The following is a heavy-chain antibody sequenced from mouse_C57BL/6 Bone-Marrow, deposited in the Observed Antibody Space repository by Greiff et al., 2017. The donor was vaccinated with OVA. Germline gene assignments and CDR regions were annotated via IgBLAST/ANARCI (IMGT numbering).Heavy chain of an antibody. D-gene: IGHD2-3*01. CDR2: IWWDDDK. CDR3: APSEPFYDGLWYFDV. CDR1: GFSLSTFGMG. Sequence: VMLVESGPGILQPSQTLSLTCSFSGFSLSTFGMGVGWIRQPSGKGLEWLAHIWWDDDKYYNPALKSRLTISKDTSKNQVFLKIANVDTADTATYYCAPSEPFYDGLWYFDVWGTGTTVTVSS. V-gene: IGHV8-8*01. J-gene: IGHJ1*03.